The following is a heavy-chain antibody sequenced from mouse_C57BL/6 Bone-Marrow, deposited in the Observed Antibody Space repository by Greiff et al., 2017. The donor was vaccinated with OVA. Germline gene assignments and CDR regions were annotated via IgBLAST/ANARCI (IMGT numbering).Heavy chain of an antibody. Sequence: EVQGVESGGGLVKPGGSLKLSCAASGFTFSSYAMSWVRQTPEKRLEWVATISDGGSYTYYPDNVKGRFTISRDNAKNNLYLQMSHLKSEDTAVYYCARAMAPFAYWGQGTLVTVSA. CDR2: ISDGGSYT. V-gene: IGHV5-4*01. CDR1: GFTFSSYA. CDR3: ARAMAPFAY. J-gene: IGHJ3*01. D-gene: IGHD1-1*02.